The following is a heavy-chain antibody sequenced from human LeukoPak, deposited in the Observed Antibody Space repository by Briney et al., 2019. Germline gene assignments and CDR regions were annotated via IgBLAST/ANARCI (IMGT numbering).Heavy chain of an antibody. D-gene: IGHD2-15*01. J-gene: IGHJ6*02. CDR3: ARDPPDFIVDYYGMDV. CDR1: GFTFSSYA. Sequence: GGSLRLSCAASGFTFSSYAMHWVRQARGKGLEWVAVISYDGSNKYYADSVKGRFTISRDNSKNTLYLQMNGLRAEDTAVYYCARDPPDFIVDYYGMDVWGQGTTVTVSS. V-gene: IGHV3-30*04. CDR2: ISYDGSNK.